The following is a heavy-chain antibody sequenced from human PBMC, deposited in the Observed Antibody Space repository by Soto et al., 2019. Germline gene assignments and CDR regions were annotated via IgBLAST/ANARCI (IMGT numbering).Heavy chain of an antibody. CDR3: APLSPSGAGYYTMDV. CDR1: GFTFSSYA. J-gene: IGHJ6*02. Sequence: EVQLLESGGGLVQPGGSLRLSCVGSGFTFSSYAMNWVRQAPGKGLEWVSAVSGSGGSTYYADSVEGRFTISRDNSRSTLHLQMNSLRVEDTAIYYCAPLSPSGAGYYTMDVWGQGTTVTVSS. CDR2: VSGSGGST. D-gene: IGHD6-6*01. V-gene: IGHV3-23*01.